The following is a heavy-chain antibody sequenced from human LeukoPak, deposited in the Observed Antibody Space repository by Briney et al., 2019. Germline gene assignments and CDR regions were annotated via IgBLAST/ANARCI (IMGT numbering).Heavy chain of an antibody. CDR1: GFTFSSYG. Sequence: GGSLRLSCAASGFTFSSYGMHWVRQAPGKGLEWVAVIWYDGSNKYYADSVKGRFTISRDNSKNTLYLQMNSLRAEDTAVYYCARDLGEVGATTLDYWGQGTLVTVSS. D-gene: IGHD1-26*01. CDR3: ARDLGEVGATTLDY. CDR2: IWYDGSNK. J-gene: IGHJ4*02. V-gene: IGHV3-33*01.